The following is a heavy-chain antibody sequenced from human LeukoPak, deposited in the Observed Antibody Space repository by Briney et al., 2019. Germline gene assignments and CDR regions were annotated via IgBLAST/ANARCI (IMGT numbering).Heavy chain of an antibody. D-gene: IGHD3-22*01. Sequence: SETLSLTCTVSGGSTRSYYWSWIRQPPGKGLEWIAYIYYSGSTNYNPSLKSRVTISVDTSKNQFSLKLSSVTAADTAVYYCARHYPGNYYDSSGYLNWFDPWGQGTLVTVSS. CDR1: GGSTRSYY. CDR2: IYYSGST. CDR3: ARHYPGNYYDSSGYLNWFDP. J-gene: IGHJ5*02. V-gene: IGHV4-59*08.